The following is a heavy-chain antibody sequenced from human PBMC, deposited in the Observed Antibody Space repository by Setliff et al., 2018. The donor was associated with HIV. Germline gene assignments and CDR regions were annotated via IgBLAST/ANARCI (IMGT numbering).Heavy chain of an antibody. CDR3: ARGGTCTNGVCFLKAFDI. D-gene: IGHD2-8*01. CDR2: INAGNGNT. V-gene: IGHV1-3*03. J-gene: IGHJ3*02. CDR1: GGTFNSYG. Sequence: ASVKVSCKASGGTFNSYGINWVRQAPGQGLEWMGWINAGNGNTKYSQEFQDRVTITRDTSASTAYMELSSLRSEDMAVYYCARGGTCTNGVCFLKAFDIWGQGTMVTVSS.